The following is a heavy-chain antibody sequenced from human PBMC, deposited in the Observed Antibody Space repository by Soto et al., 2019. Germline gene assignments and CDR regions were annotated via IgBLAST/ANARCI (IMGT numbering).Heavy chain of an antibody. V-gene: IGHV4-39*01. CDR3: ARQRGSSRYYYYGMDV. J-gene: IGHJ6*02. Sequence: SETLSLTCTVSGGSISSSSYYWGWIRQPPGKGLEWIGSIYYSGSTYYNPSLKSRVTISVDTSKNQFSLKLSSVTAADTAVYYCARQRGSSRYYYYGMDVWGQGTTVTVS. D-gene: IGHD1-26*01. CDR1: GGSISSSSYY. CDR2: IYYSGST.